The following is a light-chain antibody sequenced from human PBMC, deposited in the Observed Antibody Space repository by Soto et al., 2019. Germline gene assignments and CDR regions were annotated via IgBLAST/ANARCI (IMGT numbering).Light chain of an antibody. CDR3: QQFSDYPQIT. Sequence: AIQLTQSPSSLSASVGDRVTITCRASQGISNALAWYQQRSGEAPKLLIYVASRLEGGVPSRFSGSGSGTDFTLTISSLQPDDFATYYCQQFSDYPQITFGQGTRLEMK. CDR1: QGISNA. J-gene: IGKJ5*01. V-gene: IGKV1D-13*01. CDR2: VAS.